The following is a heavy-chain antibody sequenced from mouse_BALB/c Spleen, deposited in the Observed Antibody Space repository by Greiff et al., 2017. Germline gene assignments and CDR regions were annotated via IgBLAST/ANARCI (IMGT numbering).Heavy chain of an antibody. CDR3: ASMDYYGSSYDAMDY. J-gene: IGHJ4*01. D-gene: IGHD1-1*01. CDR2: IDPANGNT. CDR1: GFNIKDTY. V-gene: IGHV14-3*02. Sequence: EVKLQESGAELVKPGASVKLSCTASGFNIKDTYMHWVKQRPEQGLEWIGRIDPANGNTKYDPKFQGKATITADTSSNTAYLQLSSLTSEDTAVYYCASMDYYGSSYDAMDYWGQGTSVTVSS.